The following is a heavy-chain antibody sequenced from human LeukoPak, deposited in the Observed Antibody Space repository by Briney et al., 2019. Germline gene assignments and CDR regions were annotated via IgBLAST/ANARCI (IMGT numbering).Heavy chain of an antibody. J-gene: IGHJ4*02. CDR3: ARSFMPLIVVYFDN. D-gene: IGHD3-22*01. CDR1: GFTFSSYG. Sequence: GGSLRLSCAASGFTFSSYGMHWVRQAPGRGLEWISYISSSGRTTHYADSVKGRFTISRDNVRNSLYLQMNSLRAEDTAVYYCARSFMPLIVVYFDNWGQGTLVSVSS. V-gene: IGHV3-48*04. CDR2: ISSSGRTT.